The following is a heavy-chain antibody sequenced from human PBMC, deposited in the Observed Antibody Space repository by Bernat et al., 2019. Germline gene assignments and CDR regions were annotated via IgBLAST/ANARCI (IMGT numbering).Heavy chain of an antibody. D-gene: IGHD6-6*01. V-gene: IGHV1-69*06. CDR2: IIPIFGTA. Sequence: QVQLVQSGAEVKKPGSSVKVSCKASGGTFSSYAISWVRQAPGQGLEWMGGIIPIFGTANYAQKCQGRVTITADKATSTAYMELSRLRSEDTAVYYCARCIAARSVWYFDLWGRGTLVTVSS. J-gene: IGHJ2*01. CDR1: GGTFSSYA. CDR3: ARCIAARSVWYFDL.